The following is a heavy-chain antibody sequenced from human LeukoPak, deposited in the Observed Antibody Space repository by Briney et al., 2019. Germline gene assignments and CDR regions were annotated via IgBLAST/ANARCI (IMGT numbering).Heavy chain of an antibody. Sequence: SETLSLTCTVSGGSISSYYWSWIRQPPGKGLEWIGYIYYSGSTNYNPSLKGRVTISVDTSKNQFSLKLSSVTAADTAVYYCARYYGGKRGYFDYWGQGTLVTVSS. CDR1: GGSISSYY. CDR3: ARYYGGKRGYFDY. CDR2: IYYSGST. D-gene: IGHD4-23*01. V-gene: IGHV4-59*08. J-gene: IGHJ4*02.